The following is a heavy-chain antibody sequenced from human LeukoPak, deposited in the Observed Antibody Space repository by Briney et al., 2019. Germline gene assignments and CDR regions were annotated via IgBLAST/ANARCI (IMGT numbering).Heavy chain of an antibody. Sequence: SQTLSLTCAVSGASISSGGYAWSWIRQPPGKGLEWIGYIYHSGSTNYNPSLQSRVAISVGRSKNQFSLKLSSVTAADTAVYFCARTFYDSSPSFDPWGQGALVTVSS. CDR2: IYHSGST. CDR1: GASISSGGYA. V-gene: IGHV4-30-2*01. D-gene: IGHD3-22*01. J-gene: IGHJ5*02. CDR3: ARTFYDSSPSFDP.